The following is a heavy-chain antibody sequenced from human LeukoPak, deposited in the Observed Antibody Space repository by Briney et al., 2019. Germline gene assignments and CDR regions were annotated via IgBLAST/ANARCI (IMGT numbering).Heavy chain of an antibody. J-gene: IGHJ4*02. CDR2: ISSSSSYI. CDR3: AREGTAAAGFDY. Sequence: GGSLRLSCAASGFTFSSYSMNWVRQAPGKGLEWVSSISSSSSYIYYADSVKGRFTISRDNAKNSPYLQMNSLRAEDTAVYYCAREGTAAAGFDYWGQGTLVTVSS. D-gene: IGHD6-13*01. V-gene: IGHV3-21*01. CDR1: GFTFSSYS.